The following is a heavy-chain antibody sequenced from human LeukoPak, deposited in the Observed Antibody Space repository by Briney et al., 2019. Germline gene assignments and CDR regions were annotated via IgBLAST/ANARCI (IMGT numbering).Heavy chain of an antibody. J-gene: IGHJ6*03. V-gene: IGHV3-21*01. CDR2: ISSSSSYI. CDR3: ARQAVLGVATTDYYYMDV. Sequence: GGSLRLSCAASGFTFSSYSMNWVRQAPGKGLEWVSSISSSSSYIYYAGSVKGRFTISRDNAKNSLYLQMNSLRAEDTAVYYCARQAVLGVATTDYYYMDVWGKGTTVTVSS. D-gene: IGHD5-12*01. CDR1: GFTFSSYS.